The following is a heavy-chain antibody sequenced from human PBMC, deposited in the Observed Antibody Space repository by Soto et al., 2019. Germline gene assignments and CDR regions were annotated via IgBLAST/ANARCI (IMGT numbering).Heavy chain of an antibody. D-gene: IGHD4-17*01. CDR1: GGSISSYY. J-gene: IGHJ4*02. CDR3: ARGFDGMGDYDY. V-gene: IGHV4-59*08. Sequence: SETLSLTCTVSGGSISSYYWSWIRQPPGKGLEWIGYIYYSGSTNYNPSLKSRVTISVDTSKNQFSLKLSSVTAADTAAYYCARGFDGMGDYDYWGQGTLVTVSS. CDR2: IYYSGST.